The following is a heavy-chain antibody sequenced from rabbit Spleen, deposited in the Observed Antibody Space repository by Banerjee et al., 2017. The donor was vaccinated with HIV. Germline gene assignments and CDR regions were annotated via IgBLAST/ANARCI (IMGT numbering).Heavy chain of an antibody. Sequence: QEQLEESGGGLVKPEGSLTLTCKASGFSFSSGYYMCWVRQAPGKGLEWIACINAATAKPVYATWAKGRFTISRTSSTTVTLQMTSLTAADTATYFCARDLASVVGWNFNLWGPGTLVTVS. CDR2: INAATAKP. CDR1: GFSFSSGYY. CDR3: ARDLASVVGWNFNL. V-gene: IGHV1S45*01. D-gene: IGHD3-1*01. J-gene: IGHJ4*01.